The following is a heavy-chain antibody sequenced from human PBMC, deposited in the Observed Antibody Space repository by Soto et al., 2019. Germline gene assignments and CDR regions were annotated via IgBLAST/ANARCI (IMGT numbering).Heavy chain of an antibody. V-gene: IGHV4-39*01. J-gene: IGHJ5*02. CDR3: ARRERAAGTDWWFDP. Sequence: QLQLQESGPGLVKPSETLSLTCTVSGGSISSSSFHWGWIRQPPGKGLEWIGSIYYSGITYYRPSLKSRVTISVDTSKNQFSLKLSSVTAADPAVYYCARRERAAGTDWWFDPWGQGTLVTVSS. CDR1: GGSISSSSFH. D-gene: IGHD6-13*01. CDR2: IYYSGIT.